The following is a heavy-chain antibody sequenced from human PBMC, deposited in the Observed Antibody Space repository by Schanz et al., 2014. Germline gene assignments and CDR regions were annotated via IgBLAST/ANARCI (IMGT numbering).Heavy chain of an antibody. CDR1: GFMFSSYG. V-gene: IGHV3-30*02. D-gene: IGHD7-27*01. CDR2: IRYDGSNK. J-gene: IGHJ4*02. CDR3: AKSGDAYLLDY. Sequence: QVQLVESGGCMVQPGGSLRLSCAASGFMFSSYGMHWVRQAPGKGLEWVAFIRYDGSNKYYADSVKGRFTISRDNSKNTVYLQMNSLRGEDTAVYYCAKSGDAYLLDYWGQGTLVTVSS.